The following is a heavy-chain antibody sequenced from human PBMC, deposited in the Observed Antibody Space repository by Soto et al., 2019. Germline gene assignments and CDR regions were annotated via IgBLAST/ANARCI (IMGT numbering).Heavy chain of an antibody. CDR2: ISGSGGST. CDR3: AKREGSSGWADY. Sequence: PGGSLRLSCAASGFTFSSYAMSWVRQAPGKGLEWVSAISGSGGSTYYADSVKGRFTISKDNSKNTLYLQMNSLRAEDTAVYYCAKREGSSGWADYWGQGTLVTVSS. D-gene: IGHD6-19*01. V-gene: IGHV3-23*01. J-gene: IGHJ4*02. CDR1: GFTFSSYA.